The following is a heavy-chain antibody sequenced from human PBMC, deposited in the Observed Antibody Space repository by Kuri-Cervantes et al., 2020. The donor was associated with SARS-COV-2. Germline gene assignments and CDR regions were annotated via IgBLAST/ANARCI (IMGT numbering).Heavy chain of an antibody. Sequence: GGSLRLSCAASGFTFSSYGMHWVRQAPGKGLEWVAFIRYDGSNKYYADSVKGRFTISKDNAKNSLYLQMNSLRAGDTAVYYCARDTEYYYDSSGYYVGGGPYYFDYWGQGTLVTVSS. V-gene: IGHV3-30*02. CDR2: IRYDGSNK. J-gene: IGHJ4*02. D-gene: IGHD3-22*01. CDR1: GFTFSSYG. CDR3: ARDTEYYYDSSGYYVGGGPYYFDY.